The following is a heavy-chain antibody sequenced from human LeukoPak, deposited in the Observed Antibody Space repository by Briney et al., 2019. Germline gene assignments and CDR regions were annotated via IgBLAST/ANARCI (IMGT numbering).Heavy chain of an antibody. D-gene: IGHD6-13*01. CDR3: ATDLDLSIAAAGTGYFQH. V-gene: IGHV1-24*01. Sequence: GASVKVSCKVSGYTLTELSMHWVRQAPGKGLEWMGGFDPEDGETIYAQKFQGRVTMTEDTSTDTAYMELSSLRSEDTAVYYCATDLDLSIAAAGTGYFQHWGQGTLVTVSS. CDR1: GYTLTELS. CDR2: FDPEDGET. J-gene: IGHJ1*01.